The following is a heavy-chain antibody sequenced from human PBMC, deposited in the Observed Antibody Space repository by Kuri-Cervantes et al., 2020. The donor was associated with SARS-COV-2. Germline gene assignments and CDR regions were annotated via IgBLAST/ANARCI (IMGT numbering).Heavy chain of an antibody. J-gene: IGHJ2*01. CDR1: GYTFTNYE. D-gene: IGHD7-27*01. CDR2: MNPNSGDT. CDR3: ARAIHRFLTGDFWYFDL. Sequence: ASVKVSCKASGYTFTNYEINWVRQATGQGLEWMGWMNPNSGDTDYAQKFQGRVILTRNTSTTTAYMELRGLKSEDTAVYYCARAIHRFLTGDFWYFDLWGRGTLVTVSS. V-gene: IGHV1-8*03.